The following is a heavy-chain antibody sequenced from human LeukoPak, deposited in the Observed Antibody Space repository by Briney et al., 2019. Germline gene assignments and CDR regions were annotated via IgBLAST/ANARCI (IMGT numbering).Heavy chain of an antibody. V-gene: IGHV4-39*07. Sequence: PSETLSLTCTVSGGSISSSSYYWGWIRQPPGKGLEWIGSIYYSGSTYYNPSLKSRVTISVDTSKNQFSLKLSSVTAADTAVYYCARVLNNWNPLRADFYYYMDVWGKGTTVTVSS. CDR2: IYYSGST. J-gene: IGHJ6*03. CDR1: GGSISSSSYY. CDR3: ARVLNNWNPLRADFYYYMDV. D-gene: IGHD1-20*01.